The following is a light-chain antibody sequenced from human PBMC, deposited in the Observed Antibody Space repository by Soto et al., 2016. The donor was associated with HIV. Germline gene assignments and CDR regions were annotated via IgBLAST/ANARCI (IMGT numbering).Light chain of an antibody. CDR3: QQYNSYPYT. CDR2: KAS. J-gene: IGKJ2*01. CDR1: QSISSW. V-gene: IGKV1-5*03. Sequence: DIQMTQSPSTLSASVGDRVTITCRASQSISSWLAWYQQKPGKAPKLLIYKASSLESGVPSRFSGSGSGTEFTLTISSLQPDDFAAYYCQQYNSYPYTFGQGTKLEIK.